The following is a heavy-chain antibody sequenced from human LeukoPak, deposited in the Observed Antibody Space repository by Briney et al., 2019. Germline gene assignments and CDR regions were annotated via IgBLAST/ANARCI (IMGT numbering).Heavy chain of an antibody. D-gene: IGHD6-13*01. J-gene: IGHJ4*02. Sequence: GGSLRLSCAASGFAFSSYWMRWVRQASGKGLEWVANIKQDASEKYYVDSVKGRFTISRDNAKNSLYLQMNSLRAEDTAVYYCVRAGGSSWADYWGQGTLVTVSS. CDR3: VRAGGSSWADY. V-gene: IGHV3-7*01. CDR2: IKQDASEK. CDR1: GFAFSSYW.